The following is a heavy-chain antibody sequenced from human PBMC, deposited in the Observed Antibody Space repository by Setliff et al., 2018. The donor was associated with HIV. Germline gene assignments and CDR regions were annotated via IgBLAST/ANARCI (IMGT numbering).Heavy chain of an antibody. D-gene: IGHD6-13*01. CDR3: ANSASRAAAAAEYFHH. J-gene: IGHJ1*01. CDR1: GFTFSSYG. Sequence: GGSLRLSCAASGFTFSSYGLHWVRQAPGKGLEWVAFIRYDGSNKNYADSVKGRFTISRDNSKNTLFPQMNSLRTDDTAVYYCANSASRAAAAAEYFHHWGQGTLVTVSS. CDR2: IRYDGSNK. V-gene: IGHV3-30*02.